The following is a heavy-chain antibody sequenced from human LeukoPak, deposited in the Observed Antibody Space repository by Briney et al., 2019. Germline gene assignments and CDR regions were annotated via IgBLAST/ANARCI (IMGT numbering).Heavy chain of an antibody. Sequence: PGGSLRLSCAVSGFTVSSNYMSWVRQAPGKGLEWVSVIYSTGSTYYADSVKGRFTISRDNSKNTLYLQMNSLRAEDTAVYYCARDASGAYGDYFDYWGQGILVTVSS. CDR1: GFTVSSNY. CDR2: IYSTGST. V-gene: IGHV3-53*01. CDR3: ARDASGAYGDYFDY. J-gene: IGHJ4*02. D-gene: IGHD4-17*01.